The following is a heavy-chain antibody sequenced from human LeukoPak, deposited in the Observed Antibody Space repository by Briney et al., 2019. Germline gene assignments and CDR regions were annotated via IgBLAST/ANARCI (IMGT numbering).Heavy chain of an antibody. D-gene: IGHD3-3*01. CDR1: GFTFTSSA. J-gene: IGHJ3*02. V-gene: IGHV1-58*02. CDR3: ARHGGITIFGVAQPGGAFDI. CDR2: IVVGSGNT. Sequence: SVKVSCKASGFTFTSSAMQWVRQARGQRLEWIGWIVVGSGNTNYAQKFQERVTITRDMSTSTAYMELSSLRSEDTAVYYCARHGGITIFGVAQPGGAFDIWGQGTMVTVSS.